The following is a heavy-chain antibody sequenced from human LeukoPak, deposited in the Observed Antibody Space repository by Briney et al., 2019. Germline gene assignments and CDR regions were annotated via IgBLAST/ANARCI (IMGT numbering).Heavy chain of an antibody. CDR2: ISSSSSYI. V-gene: IGHV3-21*01. J-gene: IGHJ4*02. D-gene: IGHD3-10*01. CDR1: GFTFSSYG. CDR3: ARDRLLGPTGIGY. Sequence: GGSLRLSCAASGFTFSSYGMHWVRQAPGKGLEWVSSISSSSSYIYYADSLKGRFTISRDNAKNSLYLQMNSLRAEDTAVYYCARDRLLGPTGIGYWGQGTLVTVSS.